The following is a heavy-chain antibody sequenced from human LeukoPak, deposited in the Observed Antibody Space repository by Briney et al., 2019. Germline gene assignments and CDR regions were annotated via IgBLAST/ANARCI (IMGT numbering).Heavy chain of an antibody. D-gene: IGHD6-6*01. CDR2: INHSGST. Sequence: SETLSLTCAVYGGSFSGYYWSWIRQPPGKGLEWIGEINHSGSTNYNPSLKSRVTISVDTSKNQFSLKLSSVTAADTAVYYCARVPEYSSPLFIDYWGQGTLVTVSS. CDR3: ARVPEYSSPLFIDY. CDR1: GGSFSGYY. V-gene: IGHV4-34*01. J-gene: IGHJ4*02.